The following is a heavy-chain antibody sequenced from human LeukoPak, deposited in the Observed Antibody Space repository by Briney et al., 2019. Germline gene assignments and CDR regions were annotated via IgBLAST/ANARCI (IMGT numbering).Heavy chain of an antibody. Sequence: GSLRLSCVASGFTFSNYWMHWVRQPPGKGLVWVSHINSDGSWTSYADSVKGRFTISKDNAKNTVYLQMNNLRAEDTAVYYCVSFYETYWGRGTLVTVSS. D-gene: IGHD2-2*01. CDR3: VSFYETY. CDR2: INSDGSWT. J-gene: IGHJ4*02. CDR1: GFTFSNYW. V-gene: IGHV3-74*01.